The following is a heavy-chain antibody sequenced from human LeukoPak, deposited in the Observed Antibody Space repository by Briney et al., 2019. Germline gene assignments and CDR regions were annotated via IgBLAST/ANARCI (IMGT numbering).Heavy chain of an antibody. J-gene: IGHJ3*02. CDR2: IHYTGTT. V-gene: IGHV4-59*08. Sequence: SETLSLTCIVSGGSINSHYWSWIRQTPGKGLEWIGDIHYTGTTKYNPSVKSRVTISIDTSKNQFSLELSSVTATDTAVYFCATNRVGTYDRPFDIWGQGTMVTVPS. CDR1: GGSINSHY. D-gene: IGHD1-26*01. CDR3: ATNRVGTYDRPFDI.